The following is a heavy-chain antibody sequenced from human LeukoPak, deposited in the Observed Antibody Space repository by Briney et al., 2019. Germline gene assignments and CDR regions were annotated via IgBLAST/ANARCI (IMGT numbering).Heavy chain of an antibody. Sequence: ASVKVSCKTSAYTLATYAMHWLRQAPGQRLQWMGFFNAGNGNTKYSQQFQGRVTIRRDTSASTDYMELSSLRYEDMAVYYCARGNGSDNYIIDYWGQGTLVTVSS. J-gene: IGHJ4*02. D-gene: IGHD3-10*01. CDR2: FNAGNGNT. CDR3: ARGNGSDNYIIDY. CDR1: AYTLATYA. V-gene: IGHV1-3*03.